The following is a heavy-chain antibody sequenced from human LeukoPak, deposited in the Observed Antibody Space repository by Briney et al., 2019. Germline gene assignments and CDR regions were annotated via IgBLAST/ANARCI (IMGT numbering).Heavy chain of an antibody. CDR3: ARGGGWNDIDY. CDR1: GGTFSSYA. D-gene: IGHD1-1*01. V-gene: IGHV1-69*04. J-gene: IGHJ4*02. Sequence: GASVKVSCKASGGTFSSYAISWVRQAPGQGLEWMGRIIPILGIANYAQKFQGRVTMTRNTSISTAYMELSSLRSEDTAVYYCARGGGWNDIDYWGQGTLVTVSS. CDR2: IIPILGIA.